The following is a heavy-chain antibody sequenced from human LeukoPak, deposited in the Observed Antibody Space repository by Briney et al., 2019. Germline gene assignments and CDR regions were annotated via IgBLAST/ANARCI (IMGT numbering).Heavy chain of an antibody. CDR1: GFTFSSYA. J-gene: IGHJ4*02. CDR3: ARNYGPDY. Sequence: QPGRSLRLSCAASGFTFSSYAMHWVRQAPGKGLEWVAVISYDGSNKYYADSVKGRFTISRDNSKNTLYLQMNSLRAEDTAVYYCARNYGPDYWGQGTLVTVSS. CDR2: ISYDGSNK. D-gene: IGHD3-10*01. V-gene: IGHV3-30-3*01.